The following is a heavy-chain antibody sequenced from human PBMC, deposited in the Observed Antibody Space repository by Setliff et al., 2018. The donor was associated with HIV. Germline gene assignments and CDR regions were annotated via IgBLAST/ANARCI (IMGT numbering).Heavy chain of an antibody. D-gene: IGHD3-10*01. CDR2: IYHSGTT. V-gene: IGHV4-38-2*01. J-gene: IGHJ4*02. CDR3: ARGAPYGSGRHRWNS. CDR1: GYSISSDYY. Sequence: PSETLSLTCAVSGYSISSDYYWAWIRQPPGKGLEWIATIYHSGTTFHNPSLKSRVSISVDTSKNHFSLRLTSVTAADSAIYYCARGAPYGSGRHRWNSWGQGTLVTVS.